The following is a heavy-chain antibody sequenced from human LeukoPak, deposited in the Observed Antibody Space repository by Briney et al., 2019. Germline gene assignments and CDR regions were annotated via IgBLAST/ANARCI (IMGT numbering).Heavy chain of an antibody. CDR3: VRIYYGPDY. D-gene: IGHD4-17*01. Sequence: RASVKVSCKASGYTFTGYYIHWVRQAPGQGLEWMGWINPNNGVTNYAQKFQGRVTMTRDTSITTAYMELSSLRSGDTAVYYCVRIYYGPDYWGQGTLVTVSS. CDR2: INPNNGVT. CDR1: GYTFTGYY. J-gene: IGHJ4*02. V-gene: IGHV1-2*02.